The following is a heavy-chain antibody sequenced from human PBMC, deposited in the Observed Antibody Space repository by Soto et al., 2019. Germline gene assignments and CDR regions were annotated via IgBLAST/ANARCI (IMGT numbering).Heavy chain of an antibody. CDR2: IWYDGSNK. Sequence: QVQLVESGGGVVQPGRSLRLSCAASGFTFSSYGMHWVRQAPGKGLEWVAVIWYDGSNKYYADSVKGRVTISRDNSKNTLYLQMNSLRAEDTAVYYCARERYCISTSCYRGWFDPWGQGTLVTVSS. J-gene: IGHJ5*02. CDR3: ARERYCISTSCYRGWFDP. CDR1: GFTFSSYG. V-gene: IGHV3-33*01. D-gene: IGHD2-2*01.